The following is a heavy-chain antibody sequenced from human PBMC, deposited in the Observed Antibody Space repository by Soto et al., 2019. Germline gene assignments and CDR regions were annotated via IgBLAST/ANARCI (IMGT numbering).Heavy chain of an antibody. CDR1: GFTFSSYA. J-gene: IGHJ4*02. CDR3: AKDGKIAAAGTWVKYFDY. Sequence: GGSLRLSCAASGFTFSSYAMSWVRQAPGKGLEWVSAISGSGDKTYYADSVKGRITISRDNSKNTLYLQMNSLRAEDTAVYYCAKDGKIAAAGTWVKYFDYWGQGTLVTVSS. V-gene: IGHV3-23*01. CDR2: ISGSGDKT. D-gene: IGHD6-13*01.